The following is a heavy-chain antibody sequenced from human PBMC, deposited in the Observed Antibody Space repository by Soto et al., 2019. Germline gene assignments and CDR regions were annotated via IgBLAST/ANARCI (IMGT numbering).Heavy chain of an antibody. Sequence: GGSLRLSCAASGFTFSSYAMSWVRQAPGKGLECVSTISGSGGTTYYADSVRGRFTISRDNSKNTLYLQMNSLRAEDTAVYYCAKVRGTTICDVVRLFDYWGQGTLVTVSS. J-gene: IGHJ4*02. CDR2: ISGSGGTT. D-gene: IGHD3-3*01. CDR3: AKVRGTTICDVVRLFDY. CDR1: GFTFSSYA. V-gene: IGHV3-23*01.